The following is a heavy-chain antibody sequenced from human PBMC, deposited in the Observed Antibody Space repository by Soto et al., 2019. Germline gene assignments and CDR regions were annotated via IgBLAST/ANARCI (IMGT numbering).Heavy chain of an antibody. V-gene: IGHV3-30*18. CDR1: GFTFSSYG. CDR2: ISYDGSNK. D-gene: IGHD3-10*01. J-gene: IGHJ4*02. Sequence: QVQLVESGGGVVQPGRSLRLSCAASGFTFSSYGMHWVRQAPGKGLEWVAVISYDGSNKYYADSVKGRFTISRDNSKNTLYLQMNSLRAEDTAVYYCAKDSSWFGEGEGALFDYWGQGTLVTVSS. CDR3: AKDSSWFGEGEGALFDY.